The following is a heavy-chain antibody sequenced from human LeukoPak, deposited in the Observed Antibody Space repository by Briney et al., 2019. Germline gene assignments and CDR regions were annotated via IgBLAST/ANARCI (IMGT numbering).Heavy chain of an antibody. CDR3: ARAQLRITIFGVVISPPTLWFDP. J-gene: IGHJ5*02. CDR2: INHSGST. CDR1: GGSFSGYY. V-gene: IGHV4-34*01. Sequence: SETLSLTCAVYGGSFSGYYWSWIRQPPGKGLEWIGEINHSGSTNYNPSLKSRVTISVDTSKNQFSLKLSSVTAADTAVYYCARAQLRITIFGVVISPPTLWFDPWGQGTLVTVSS. D-gene: IGHD3-3*01.